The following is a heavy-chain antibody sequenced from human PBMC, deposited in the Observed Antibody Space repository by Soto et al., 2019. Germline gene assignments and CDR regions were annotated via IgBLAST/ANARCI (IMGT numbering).Heavy chain of an antibody. J-gene: IGHJ5*02. Sequence: SETLSLTCTVSGGSISSGGYSWSWIRQPPGKGLEWIGYLYHSGSTYYNPSLKSRVTISVDRSKNQFSLKLSSVTAADTAVYYCARTESGTFDPWGQGTLVTVSS. V-gene: IGHV4-30-2*01. CDR2: LYHSGST. CDR3: ARTESGTFDP. CDR1: GGSISSGGYS. D-gene: IGHD1-7*01.